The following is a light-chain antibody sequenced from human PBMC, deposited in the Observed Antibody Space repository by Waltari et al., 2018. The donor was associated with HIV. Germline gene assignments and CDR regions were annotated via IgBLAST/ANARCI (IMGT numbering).Light chain of an antibody. J-gene: IGLJ2*01. V-gene: IGLV1-44*01. CDR3: AAWDDSLDGL. CDR1: RSNIGSNP. CDR2: DNN. Sequence: QSVLTQPHSASGTPGQRVTISCSGRRSNIGSNPVSWYQQLPGTAPKLLISDNNQRPSGVPDRFSGSKSGTSASLAISGLQSEDEGDYYCAAWDDSLDGLFGGGTKLTV.